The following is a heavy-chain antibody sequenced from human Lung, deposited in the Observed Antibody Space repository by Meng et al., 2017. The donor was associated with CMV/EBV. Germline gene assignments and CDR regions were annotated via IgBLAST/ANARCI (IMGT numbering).Heavy chain of an antibody. CDR2: IGVYDGKT. Sequence: ASVKVSCKASGYTFTTYGISWVRQAPGQGLEWMGWIGVYDGKTNYAQKLQGRVTMTTDISTTTAYMDLRSLSSDDTAVYYCARDRGISGTTVRGDYWGQGTLVTVSS. J-gene: IGHJ4*02. D-gene: IGHD1-20*01. V-gene: IGHV1-18*01. CDR3: ARDRGISGTTVRGDY. CDR1: GYTFTTYG.